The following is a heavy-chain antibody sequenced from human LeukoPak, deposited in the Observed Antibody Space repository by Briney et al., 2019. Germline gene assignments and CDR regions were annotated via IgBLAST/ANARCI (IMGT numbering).Heavy chain of an antibody. J-gene: IGHJ2*01. Sequence: SETLSLTCTASGGSISSSGYYWGWIRQPPGKGLEWIGEINHSGSTNYNPSLKSRVTISVDTSKNQFSLKLSSVTAADTAVYYCARGSPRVAGLSKDWYFDLWGRGTLVTVSS. V-gene: IGHV4-39*07. CDR2: INHSGST. CDR1: GGSISSSGYY. CDR3: ARGSPRVAGLSKDWYFDL. D-gene: IGHD6-19*01.